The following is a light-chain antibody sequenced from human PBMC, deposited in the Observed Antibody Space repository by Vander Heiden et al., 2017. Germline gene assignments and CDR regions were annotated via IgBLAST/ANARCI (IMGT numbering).Light chain of an antibody. CDR1: GSNIGNNY. J-gene: IGLJ2*01. CDR3: GTWDSSLSVVV. CDR2: LDN. Sequence: QSVLTQPPSVSAAPGQRVTISCSGSGSNIGNNYVFWYQQLPGVAPKLLISLDNQRPSVIPDRFSGSKSDTSATLAITGLQTGDEADYYCGTWDSSLSVVVFGGGTKLTGL. V-gene: IGLV1-51*01.